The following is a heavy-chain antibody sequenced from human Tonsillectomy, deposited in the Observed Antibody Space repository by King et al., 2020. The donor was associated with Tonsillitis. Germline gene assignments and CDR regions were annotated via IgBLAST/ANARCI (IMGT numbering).Heavy chain of an antibody. CDR1: GGAINGYY. V-gene: IGHV4-4*07. CDR3: ARGPRYCNNTSCYPIYFDY. CDR2: VYSSGRT. D-gene: IGHD2-2*01. J-gene: IGHJ4*02. Sequence: VQLQESGPGLVKPSETLSLTCNVSGGAINGYYWSWIRQSAGERLECIGRVYSSGRTTYNPSLQSRVTMSVDTSKNQFSLKLSSVTAADTAVYYCARGPRYCNNTSCYPIYFDYWGQGSLVTVSS.